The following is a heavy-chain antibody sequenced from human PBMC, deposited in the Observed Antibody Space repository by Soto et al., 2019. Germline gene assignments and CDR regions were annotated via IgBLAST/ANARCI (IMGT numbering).Heavy chain of an antibody. CDR3: AKEAFTIFGVAAPDWFDP. D-gene: IGHD3-3*01. Sequence: PVGSLRLSCAASGFTFSNYAMSWVRQAPGKGLEWVSATSGSGGSTNYADSVKGRFTISRDNSKNTLYLQMNSLRAEDTAVYYCAKEAFTIFGVAAPDWFDPWGQGTLVTVSS. CDR1: GFTFSNYA. CDR2: TSGSGGST. J-gene: IGHJ5*02. V-gene: IGHV3-23*01.